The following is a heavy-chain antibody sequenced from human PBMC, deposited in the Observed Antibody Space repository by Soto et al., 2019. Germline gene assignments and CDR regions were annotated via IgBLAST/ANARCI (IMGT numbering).Heavy chain of an antibody. CDR3: ARTPVVPAATMGPYYYYYMDV. Sequence: GESLKISCKGSGYSFTSYWIGWVRQMPGKGLEWMGIIYPGDSDTRYSPSFQGQVTISADKSISTAYLQWSSLKASDTAMYYCARTPVVPAATMGPYYYYYMDVWGKGTTVTVSS. CDR1: GYSFTSYW. J-gene: IGHJ6*03. CDR2: IYPGDSDT. V-gene: IGHV5-51*01. D-gene: IGHD2-2*01.